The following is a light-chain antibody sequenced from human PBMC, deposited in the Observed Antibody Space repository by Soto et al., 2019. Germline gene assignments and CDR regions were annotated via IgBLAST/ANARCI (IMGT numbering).Light chain of an antibody. V-gene: IGLV1-40*01. Sequence: QSVLTQPPSVSGAPGQRVTIPCTGSSSNIGAGYDVHWYQQLPGTAPKLLIYGNSNRPSGVPDRFSGSKSGTSASLAITGLQAEDEADYYCQSYDSRRYVFGTGTKVTVL. CDR1: SSNIGAGYD. CDR3: QSYDSRRYV. CDR2: GNS. J-gene: IGLJ1*01.